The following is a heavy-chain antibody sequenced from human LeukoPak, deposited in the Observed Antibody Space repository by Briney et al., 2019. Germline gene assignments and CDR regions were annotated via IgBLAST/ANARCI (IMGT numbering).Heavy chain of an antibody. D-gene: IGHD6-19*01. CDR3: ARDARSGWDFDY. CDR2: IYSGGSI. V-gene: IGHV3-66*01. CDR1: GFTVSSNY. Sequence: GGSLRLSCAASGFTVSSNYMSWVRQAPGKGLEWVSVIYSGGSIYYADSVKGRFTISRDNSKNTLYLQMNSLRAEDTAVYYCARDARSGWDFDYWGQGTLVTVSS. J-gene: IGHJ4*02.